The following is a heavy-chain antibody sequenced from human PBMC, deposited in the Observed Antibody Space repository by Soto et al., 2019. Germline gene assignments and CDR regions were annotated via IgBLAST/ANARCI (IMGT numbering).Heavy chain of an antibody. Sequence: QVQLVQSGAEVKKPGSSVKVSCKASGGTFSSYAISWVRQAPGQGLEWMGGIIPIFGTANYAQKFQGRVTITADESTSTAYMELSSLRSEYTSVYYCARGVDSVLVPTAISWFDPWGQGTLVTVSS. CDR1: GGTFSSYA. CDR3: ARGVDSVLVPTAISWFDP. D-gene: IGHD2-2*01. CDR2: IIPIFGTA. J-gene: IGHJ5*02. V-gene: IGHV1-69*12.